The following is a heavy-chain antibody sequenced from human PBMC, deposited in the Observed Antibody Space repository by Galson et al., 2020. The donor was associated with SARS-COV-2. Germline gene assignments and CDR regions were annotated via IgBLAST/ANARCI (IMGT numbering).Heavy chain of an antibody. CDR3: ARSISGSYPMDDP. V-gene: IGHV5-10-1*01. D-gene: IGHD1-26*01. J-gene: IGHJ5*02. Sequence: HGESLKISCKGSGYSFTSYWISWVRQMPGKGLEWMGRIDPSDSYTNYSPSFQGHVTISADKSISTAYLQWSSLKASDTAMYYCARSISGSYPMDDPWGQGTLVTVSS. CDR2: IDPSDSYT. CDR1: GYSFTSYW.